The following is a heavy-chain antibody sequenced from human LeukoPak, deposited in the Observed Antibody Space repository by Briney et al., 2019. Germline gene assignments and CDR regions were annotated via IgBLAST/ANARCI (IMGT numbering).Heavy chain of an antibody. CDR1: GFTVSSTY. V-gene: IGHV3-53*01. D-gene: IGHD5/OR15-5a*01. CDR2: IYSGGST. CDR3: AREVSRGTYYIDY. J-gene: IGHJ4*02. Sequence: PGGSLRLSXAASGFTVSSTYMTWVRQAPGKGLEWVSVIYSGGSTYYADSVKGRFTISRDNSKNTLYLQMNSLRAEDTAVYYFAREVSRGTYYIDYWGQGTLVTVSS.